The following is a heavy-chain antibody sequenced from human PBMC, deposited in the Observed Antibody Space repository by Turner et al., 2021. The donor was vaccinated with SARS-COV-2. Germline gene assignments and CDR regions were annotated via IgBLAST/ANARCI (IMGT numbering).Heavy chain of an antibody. Sequence: QLQLQESGPGLVKPSETLSLTCTVSGGSISSSSYYWGWIRQPPGKGLEWFGTVYYGGSTYYNPSLKSRVTISVDTSKNQFSLKLSYVTAADTAVYYCARLPYYYDSSGPIDYWGQGTLVTVSS. J-gene: IGHJ4*02. V-gene: IGHV4-39*01. D-gene: IGHD3-22*01. CDR2: VYYGGST. CDR1: GGSISSSSYY. CDR3: ARLPYYYDSSGPIDY.